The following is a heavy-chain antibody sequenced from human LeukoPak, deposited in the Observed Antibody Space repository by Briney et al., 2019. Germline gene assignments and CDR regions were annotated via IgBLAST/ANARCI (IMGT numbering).Heavy chain of an antibody. J-gene: IGHJ4*02. D-gene: IGHD6-19*01. CDR3: ARDLVAGLFDY. V-gene: IGHV3-30*04. CDR1: GFTFSSYA. Sequence: PGRSLRLSCAASGFTFSSYAMHWVRQAPGKGLEWVAVISYDGSSKYYADSVKGRFTISRDNSKNTLYLQMNSLRAEDTAVYYCARDLVAGLFDYWGQGTLVTVSS. CDR2: ISYDGSSK.